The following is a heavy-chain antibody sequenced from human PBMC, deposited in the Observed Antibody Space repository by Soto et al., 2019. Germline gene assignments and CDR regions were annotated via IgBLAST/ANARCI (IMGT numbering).Heavy chain of an antibody. CDR3: ARGGVVGYCSGGRCSDFDY. Sequence: QVQLVESGGGVVQPGRSLRLSCAASEFALRNFGMHWVRQAPGKGLEWVAVIWQDGKNEFYAESVKGRFTISRDNSKNTVYRQMDSLRVEDTAVYYCARGGVVGYCSGGRCSDFDYWGQGTLVTVSS. CDR1: EFALRNFG. D-gene: IGHD2-15*01. J-gene: IGHJ4*02. V-gene: IGHV3-33*01. CDR2: IWQDGKNE.